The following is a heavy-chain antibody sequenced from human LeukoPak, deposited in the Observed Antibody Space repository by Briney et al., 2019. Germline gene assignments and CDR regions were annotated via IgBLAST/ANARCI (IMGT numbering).Heavy chain of an antibody. CDR2: IKSKTDGGTT. D-gene: IGHD3-22*01. Sequence: PVGSLRLSCAASGFTFSNAWMSWVRQATGKGLEWVGRIKSKTDGGTTDYAAPVKGRFTISRDDSKNTQYLQMNSLKTEDTAVYYCTTQPYYYDSRGYPSLYYWGQGTLVTVSS. V-gene: IGHV3-15*01. CDR1: GFTFSNAW. CDR3: TTQPYYYDSRGYPSLYY. J-gene: IGHJ4*02.